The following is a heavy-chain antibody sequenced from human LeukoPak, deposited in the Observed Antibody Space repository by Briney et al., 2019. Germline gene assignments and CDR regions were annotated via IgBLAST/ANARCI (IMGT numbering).Heavy chain of an antibody. Sequence: PGGTLRLSCEASGFTFSSSAMGWVRQAPGKGLEWVSTLGDRGDTYYADSVKGRFTISRDSSKNTLYLRMNSLRAEDTAVYFCAKQQPGERYHFDYWGQGTLVTVSS. D-gene: IGHD3-16*01. J-gene: IGHJ4*02. V-gene: IGHV3-23*01. CDR1: GFTFSSSA. CDR2: LGDRGDT. CDR3: AKQQPGERYHFDY.